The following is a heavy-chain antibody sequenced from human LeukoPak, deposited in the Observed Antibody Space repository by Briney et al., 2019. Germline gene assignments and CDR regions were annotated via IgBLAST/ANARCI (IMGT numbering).Heavy chain of an antibody. D-gene: IGHD1-26*01. Sequence: PGGSLRLSCAASGFTFSSYAMSWVRQAPGKGLEWVSAISGSGGSTYYADSVKGRFTISRDNSKNTLYLQMNSLRAEDTAVYYCAKGSYSGSYLSWFDPWGQGTLVTVSS. CDR2: ISGSGGST. J-gene: IGHJ5*02. CDR3: AKGSYSGSYLSWFDP. CDR1: GFTFSSYA. V-gene: IGHV3-23*01.